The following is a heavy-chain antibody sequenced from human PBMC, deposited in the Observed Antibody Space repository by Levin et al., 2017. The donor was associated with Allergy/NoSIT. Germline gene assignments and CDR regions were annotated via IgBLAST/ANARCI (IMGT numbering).Heavy chain of an antibody. CDR3: ARMRYSWNEGVDY. V-gene: IGHV5-51*01. CDR1: GYSFTSYW. D-gene: IGHD1-1*01. J-gene: IGHJ4*02. Sequence: GESLKISCKGSGYSFTSYWIGWVRQMPGKGLEWMGIIYPGDSDTRYSPSFQGQVTISADKSISTAYLQWSSLTASATAMYYCARMRYSWNEGVDYWGQGTLVTVSS. CDR2: IYPGDSDT.